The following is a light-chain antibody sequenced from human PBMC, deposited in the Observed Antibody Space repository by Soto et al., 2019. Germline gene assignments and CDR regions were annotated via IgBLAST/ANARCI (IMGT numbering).Light chain of an antibody. J-gene: IGLJ1*01. V-gene: IGLV2-14*01. CDR2: EVS. Sequence: QSALTQPASVSGSPGQSITISCTGTSSVVGGYNYVSWYQQHPGKAPKLMIYEVSNRPSGVSNRFSGSKSGNTASLTISGLQAEDEADYYCSSYTSSSIYVFGTGTKATVL. CDR1: SSVVGGYNY. CDR3: SSYTSSSIYV.